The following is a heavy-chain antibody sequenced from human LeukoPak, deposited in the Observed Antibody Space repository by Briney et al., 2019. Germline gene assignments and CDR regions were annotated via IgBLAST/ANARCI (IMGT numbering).Heavy chain of an antibody. V-gene: IGHV1-69*05. CDR1: AGTFSSYA. J-gene: IGHJ4*02. CDR3: ARDGSGGG. CDR2: IIPIFGTA. D-gene: IGHD3-16*01. Sequence: GSPGNVSCKASAGTFSSYAISWVRQAPGQGLEWMGGIIPIFGTANYAQNFQGRVPIPTEESTSTAYMGLSSLRSEGTAVYYCARDGSGGGWGQGTLVTVSS.